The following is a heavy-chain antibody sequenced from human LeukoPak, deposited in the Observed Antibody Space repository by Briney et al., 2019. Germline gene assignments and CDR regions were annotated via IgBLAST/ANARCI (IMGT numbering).Heavy chain of an antibody. CDR2: ISSSSNTI. D-gene: IGHD7-27*01. V-gene: IGHV3-48*01. CDR3: ARGATGDRLGY. J-gene: IGHJ4*02. Sequence: QPGGSLRLSCAASGFTFSSYSMNWVRQAPGKGLECISYISSSSNTIYYADSVKGRFTISRDNAKTSLYLQMNSLRAEDTAVYYCARGATGDRLGYLGQGSLVTVSS. CDR1: GFTFSSYS.